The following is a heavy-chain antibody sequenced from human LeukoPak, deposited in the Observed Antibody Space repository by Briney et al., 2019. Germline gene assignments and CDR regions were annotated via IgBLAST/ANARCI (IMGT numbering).Heavy chain of an antibody. CDR3: ARFTLRIKNYYYYGMDV. CDR2: IYYSGST. CDR1: GGSISSYY. D-gene: IGHD3-10*01. V-gene: IGHV4-59*12. Sequence: PSETLSLTCTVSGGSISSYYWSWIRQPPGKGLEWIGYIYYSGSTNYNPSPKSRVTISVDTSKNQFSLKLSSVTAADTAVYYCARFTLRIKNYYYYGMDVWGQGTTVTVSS. J-gene: IGHJ6*02.